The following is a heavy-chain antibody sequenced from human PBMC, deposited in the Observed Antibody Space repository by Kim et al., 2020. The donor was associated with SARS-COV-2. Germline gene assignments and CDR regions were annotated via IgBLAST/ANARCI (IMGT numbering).Heavy chain of an antibody. CDR1: GGSISSYY. J-gene: IGHJ3*02. Sequence: SETLSLTCTVSGGSISSYYWSWIRQPPGKGLEWIGYIYYSGSTNYNPSLKSRVTISVDTSKNQFSLKLSSVTAADTAVYYCARDPANGGNSGGSQAAFDIWGQGTMVTVSS. V-gene: IGHV4-59*01. CDR2: IYYSGST. D-gene: IGHD2-21*02. CDR3: ARDPANGGNSGGSQAAFDI.